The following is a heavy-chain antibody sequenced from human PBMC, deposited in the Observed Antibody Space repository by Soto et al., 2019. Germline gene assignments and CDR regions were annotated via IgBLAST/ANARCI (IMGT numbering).Heavy chain of an antibody. CDR1: GFTVSSNY. V-gene: IGHV3-66*01. D-gene: IGHD3-3*01. CDR2: IYSGGST. J-gene: IGHJ3*02. CDR3: AREVRVRGFAFDI. Sequence: PGGSLRLSCAASGFTVSSNYMNWVRQAPGKGLEWVSFIYSGGSTYYADSVKGRFTISRDNSKNMLYLQMNSLRVEDTAVYYCAREVRVRGFAFDIWGQGTMVTVSS.